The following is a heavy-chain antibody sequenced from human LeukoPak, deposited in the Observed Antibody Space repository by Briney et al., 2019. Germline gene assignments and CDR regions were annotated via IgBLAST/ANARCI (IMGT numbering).Heavy chain of an antibody. CDR3: AREDWNDGVDY. J-gene: IGHJ4*02. CDR1: GFTFSSYA. V-gene: IGHV3-30-3*01. CDR2: ISYDGSNK. D-gene: IGHD1-1*01. Sequence: GGSLRLSCAASGFTFSSYAMHWVRQAPGKGLEWVADISYDGSNKYYADSVKGRFTISRDNAKNSLYLQMNSLRAEDTAVYYCAREDWNDGVDYWGQGTLVTVSS.